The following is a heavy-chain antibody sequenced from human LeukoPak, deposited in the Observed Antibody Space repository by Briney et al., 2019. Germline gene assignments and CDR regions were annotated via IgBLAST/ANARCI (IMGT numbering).Heavy chain of an antibody. J-gene: IGHJ1*01. CDR2: ISSSSSYI. CDR1: GFTFSSYS. Sequence: PGGSLRLSCAASGFTFSSYSMNWVRQAPGKGLEWVSSISSSSSYIYYADSVKGRFTISRDNSKNTLYLQMNSLRAEDTAVYYCAKDGHSSSRQHWGQGTLVTVSS. V-gene: IGHV3-21*04. D-gene: IGHD6-13*01. CDR3: AKDGHSSSRQH.